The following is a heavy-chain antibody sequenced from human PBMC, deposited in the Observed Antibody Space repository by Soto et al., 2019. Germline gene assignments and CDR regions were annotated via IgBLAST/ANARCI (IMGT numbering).Heavy chain of an antibody. D-gene: IGHD3-16*02. Sequence: LSLTCTVSGGSISSGGYYWSWIRQHPGKGLEWIGYIYYSGSTYYNPSLKSRVTISVDTSKNQFSLKLSSVTAADTAVYYCARSASGSYYDYVWGSYRYAWFDYWGQGTLVTVSS. CDR2: IYYSGST. J-gene: IGHJ4*02. V-gene: IGHV4-31*03. CDR1: GGSISSGGYY. CDR3: ARSASGSYYDYVWGSYRYAWFDY.